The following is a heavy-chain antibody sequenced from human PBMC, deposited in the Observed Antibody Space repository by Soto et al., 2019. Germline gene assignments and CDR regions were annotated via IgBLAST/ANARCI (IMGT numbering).Heavy chain of an antibody. J-gene: IGHJ5*02. CDR1: GCTFTSYG. CDR2: SSAYSGNT. V-gene: IGHV1-18*01. CDR3: ARDKGAYCGGDCYSTWFDP. Sequence: QVQLVQSGAEVKKPGASVKVSCKASGCTFTSYGISWVRQAPGQGLEWMGWSSAYSGNTNYAQKLQGRVTMTTDTSTSTAYMELRSLRSDDTAVYYCARDKGAYCGGDCYSTWFDPWGQGTLVTVSS. D-gene: IGHD2-21*02.